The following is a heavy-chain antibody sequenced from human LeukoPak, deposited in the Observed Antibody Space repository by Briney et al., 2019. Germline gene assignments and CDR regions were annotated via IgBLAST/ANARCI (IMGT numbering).Heavy chain of an antibody. CDR1: GGTFSSYA. CDR2: IIPIFGPA. Sequence: ASVKVSCKASGGTFSSYAISWVRQAPGQGLEWMGRIIPIFGPANYAQKFQGRVTITTDESTSTAYMELSSLRSEDTAVYYCARDRGYGGNSGSDYWGQGTLVTVSS. V-gene: IGHV1-69*05. J-gene: IGHJ4*02. D-gene: IGHD4-23*01. CDR3: ARDRGYGGNSGSDY.